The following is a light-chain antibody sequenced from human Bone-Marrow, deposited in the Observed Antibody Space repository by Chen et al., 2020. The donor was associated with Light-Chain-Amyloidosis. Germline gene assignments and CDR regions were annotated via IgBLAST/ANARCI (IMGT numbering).Light chain of an antibody. CDR3: QSYDSSLSGWV. V-gene: IGLV1-40*01. CDR1: SSNIGAGYD. J-gene: IGLJ3*02. CDR2: GNS. Sequence: QSVLTQPPSVSGAQGQRVTISCTGSSSNIGAGYDVHWYQQLPGTAPKLLIYGNSNRPSGVPDRCSGSKSGTSASLAITGLQAEDEADYYCQSYDSSLSGWVFGGGTKLTVL.